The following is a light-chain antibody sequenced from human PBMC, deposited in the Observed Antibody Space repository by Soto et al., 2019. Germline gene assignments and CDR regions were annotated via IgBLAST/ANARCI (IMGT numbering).Light chain of an antibody. CDR1: QSVNSGF. CDR3: YEVWGLPRAS. Sequence: VLTQPAFTLSLSTKERATLSFGAIQSVNSGFIAWYQVKSGQAPRLLIYEASSRATGIPDRFSGGGYGTDFTLSISKLYPEDFAVYYWYEVWGLPRASFGHG. V-gene: IGKV3D-20*02. CDR2: EAS. J-gene: IGKJ2*03.